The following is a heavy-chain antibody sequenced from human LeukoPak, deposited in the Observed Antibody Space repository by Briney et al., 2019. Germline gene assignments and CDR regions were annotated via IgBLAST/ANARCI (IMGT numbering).Heavy chain of an antibody. CDR3: ATPKRTTGAHDAFDI. J-gene: IGHJ3*02. V-gene: IGHV1-69*13. CDR2: IIPIFGTA. CDR1: GGTFSSYA. Sequence: GASVKVFCKASGGTFSSYAISWVRQAPGQGLEWMGGIIPIFGTANYAQKFQGRVTITADESTSTAYMELSSLRSEDTAVYYCATPKRTTGAHDAFDIWGQGTMVTVSS. D-gene: IGHD1-1*01.